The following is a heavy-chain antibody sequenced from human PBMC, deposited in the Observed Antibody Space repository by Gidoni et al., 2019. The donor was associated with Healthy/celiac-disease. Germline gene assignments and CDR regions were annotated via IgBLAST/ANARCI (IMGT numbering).Heavy chain of an antibody. CDR3: ARGRRKEYSGSPRLAAFDI. Sequence: QVQLQQWGAGLLKPSETLSLTCAVYGGSFSGYYWSWIRQPPGKGLEWIGEINHSGSTNYNPSLKSRVTISVDTSKNQFSLKLSSVTAADTAVYYCARGRRKEYSGSPRLAAFDIWGQGTMVTVSS. CDR1: GGSFSGYY. CDR2: INHSGST. D-gene: IGHD1-26*01. J-gene: IGHJ3*02. V-gene: IGHV4-34*01.